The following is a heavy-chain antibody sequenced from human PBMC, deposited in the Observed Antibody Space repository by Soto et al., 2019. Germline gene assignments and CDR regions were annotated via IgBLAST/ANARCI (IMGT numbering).Heavy chain of an antibody. J-gene: IGHJ3*02. Sequence: GGSLRLSCAASGFTFSSYSMNWVRQAPGKGLEWVSSISSSSSYIYYADSVKGRFTISRDNAKNSLYLQMNSLRAEDTAVYYCARVPEAYYDSSGYRAFDICGQGTLVTVSS. V-gene: IGHV3-21*01. CDR2: ISSSSSYI. CDR3: ARVPEAYYDSSGYRAFDI. D-gene: IGHD3-22*01. CDR1: GFTFSSYS.